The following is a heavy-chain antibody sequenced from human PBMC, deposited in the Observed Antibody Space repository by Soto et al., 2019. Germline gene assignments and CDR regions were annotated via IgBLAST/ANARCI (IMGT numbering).Heavy chain of an antibody. CDR2: ISAYNGNT. CDR3: ARDRTRQQWLDLDY. D-gene: IGHD6-19*01. CDR1: GYTFTSYG. J-gene: IGHJ4*02. Sequence: GASVKVSCKASGYTFTSYGISWVRQAPGQGLEWMGWISAYNGNTNYAQKLQGRVTMTTDTSTSTAYMELRSLRSDDTAVYYCARDRTRQQWLDLDYWGQGTLVTVSS. V-gene: IGHV1-18*01.